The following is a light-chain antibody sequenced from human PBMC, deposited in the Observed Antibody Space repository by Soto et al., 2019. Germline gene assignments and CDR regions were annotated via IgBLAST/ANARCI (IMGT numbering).Light chain of an antibody. J-gene: IGKJ5*01. V-gene: IGKV1-27*01. CDR3: QKYDSAPLT. CDR2: AAS. CDR1: QGISNY. Sequence: DIQMIQSPSSVSASVGDRVTITCRASQGISNYLAWYQQKPGKVPKLLIYAASTLQSGIPSRFSGSGSGTDFTLTISSLQPEDVATYYCQKYDSAPLTFGQGTRLEIK.